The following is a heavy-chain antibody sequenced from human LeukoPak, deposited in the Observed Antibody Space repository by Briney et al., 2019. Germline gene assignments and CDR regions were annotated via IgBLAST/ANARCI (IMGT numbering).Heavy chain of an antibody. CDR3: AKSGVAGYDFWGGYYPFDY. CDR2: INHSGST. J-gene: IGHJ4*02. V-gene: IGHV4-34*01. CDR1: GGSISSYY. D-gene: IGHD3-3*01. Sequence: SETLSLTCTVSGGSISSYYWSWIRQPPGKGLEWIGEINHSGSTNYNPSLKSRVTISVDTSKNQFSLKLSSVTAADTAVYYCAKSGVAGYDFWGGYYPFDYWGQGTLVTVSS.